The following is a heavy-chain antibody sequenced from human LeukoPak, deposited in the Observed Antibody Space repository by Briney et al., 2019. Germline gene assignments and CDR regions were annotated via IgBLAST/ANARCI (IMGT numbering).Heavy chain of an antibody. J-gene: IGHJ5*02. CDR2: ISAYNGNT. D-gene: IGHD6-19*01. CDR1: GYTFTSYV. V-gene: IGHV1-18*01. Sequence: GASVKVSCKASGYTFTSYVISWVRQAPGQGLEWMGWISAYNGNTNYAQKLQGRVTMTTDTSTSTAYMKLRSLRSDDTAVYYCARGGTAVADGNWFDHWGQGTLVTVSS. CDR3: ARGGTAVADGNWFDH.